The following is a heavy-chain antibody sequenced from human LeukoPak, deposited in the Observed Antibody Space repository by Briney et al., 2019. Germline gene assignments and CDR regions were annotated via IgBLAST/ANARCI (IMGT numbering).Heavy chain of an antibody. CDR2: IYYSGST. Sequence: SETLSLTCTVSGGSISSYYWSWIRQPPGKGLEWIGYIYYSGSTNYNPSLKSRVTMSVVSKNQFSLKLSSVTAADTAVYYCARLTYYYDSSGFDYWGQGTLVTVSS. D-gene: IGHD3-22*01. CDR1: GGSISSYY. J-gene: IGHJ4*02. V-gene: IGHV4-59*08. CDR3: ARLTYYYDSSGFDY.